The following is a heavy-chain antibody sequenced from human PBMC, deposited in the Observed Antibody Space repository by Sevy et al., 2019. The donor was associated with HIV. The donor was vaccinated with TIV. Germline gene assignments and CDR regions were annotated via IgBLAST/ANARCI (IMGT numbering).Heavy chain of an antibody. D-gene: IGHD3-10*01. Sequence: GGSLRLSCAASGFTVSSNYMSWVRQAPGKGLEWVSVIYSGGSTNYAASVKGRFTISGDNSKNTLYLQMNSLRAEDTAVYYGARGGNGIYSGERYDAFDIWGQGTMVTVSS. CDR3: ARGGNGIYSGERYDAFDI. V-gene: IGHV3-53*01. CDR2: IYSGGST. J-gene: IGHJ3*02. CDR1: GFTVSSNY.